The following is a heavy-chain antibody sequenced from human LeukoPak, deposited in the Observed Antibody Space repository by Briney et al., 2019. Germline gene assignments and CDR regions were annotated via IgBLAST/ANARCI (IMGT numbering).Heavy chain of an antibody. CDR1: GFTFSSYW. V-gene: IGHV3-30*18. J-gene: IGHJ4*02. D-gene: IGHD3-9*01. CDR3: AKETYDILTGWYFDY. CDR2: ISYDGSNK. Sequence: PGGSLRLSCAASGFTFSSYWMHWVRQAPGKGLEWVAVISYDGSNKYYADSVKGRFTISRDNSKNTLYLQMNSLRAEDTAVYYCAKETYDILTGWYFDYWGQGTLVTVSS.